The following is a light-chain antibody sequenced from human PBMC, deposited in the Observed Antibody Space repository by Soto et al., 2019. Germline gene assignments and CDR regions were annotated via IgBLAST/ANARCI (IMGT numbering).Light chain of an antibody. CDR2: GAS. V-gene: IGKV3-15*01. Sequence: EIVMTQSPATLSVSPGERATLSCRASKSVSSNLAWYQQKPGQAPRLLIYGASTRVAGFPARFSGSGSGTEFTLTISSLQSEDFAVYYCQQYNNWPPLTFGGGTKVEIK. J-gene: IGKJ4*01. CDR1: KSVSSN. CDR3: QQYNNWPPLT.